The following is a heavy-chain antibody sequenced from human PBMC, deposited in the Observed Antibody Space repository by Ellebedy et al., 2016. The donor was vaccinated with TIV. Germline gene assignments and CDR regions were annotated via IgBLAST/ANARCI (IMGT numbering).Heavy chain of an antibody. V-gene: IGHV5-10-1*01. CDR1: GYTFTNYW. CDR2: IYPDDSYV. D-gene: IGHD3-3*01. Sequence: GGSLRLXXEASGYTFTNYWIGWVRQTPGRGLEWMGSIYPDDSYVKYGPTFEGHVTSSVNKSINTAYLQWSSLEASDTGRYFCMRLGRPGIRLLDYLSPWGQGTAVTVSA. J-gene: IGHJ5*02. CDR3: MRLGRPGIRLLDYLSP.